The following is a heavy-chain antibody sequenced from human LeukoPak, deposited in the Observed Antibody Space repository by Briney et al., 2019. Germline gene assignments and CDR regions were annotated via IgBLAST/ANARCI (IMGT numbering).Heavy chain of an antibody. CDR2: MNPNSGNT. V-gene: IGHV1-8*01. Sequence: ASVKVSCKASGYTFTSYDINWVRQATGQGLEWMGWMNPNSGNTGYAQKFQGRVTMTRNTSISTAYIELSSLRSEDTAVYYCARGYRVAAAGTVKTPAGYWGQGTLVTVSS. CDR3: ARGYRVAAAGTVKTPAGY. J-gene: IGHJ4*02. CDR1: GYTFTSYD. D-gene: IGHD6-13*01.